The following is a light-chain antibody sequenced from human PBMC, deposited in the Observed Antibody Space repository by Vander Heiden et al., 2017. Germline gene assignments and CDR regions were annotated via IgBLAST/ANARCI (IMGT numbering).Light chain of an antibody. V-gene: IGKV1-39*01. CDR3: QQSYSILTWT. CDR1: QSISSY. J-gene: IGKJ1*01. CDR2: AAS. Sequence: DIQMTQAPSSWSASVGDRVTITSRASQSISSYLNWYQQKPGKAPNLLIFAASSLESGVPSRFSGNESGTNFTLTISSLQAEDFATYYCQQSYSILTWTFGQGTKVEIK.